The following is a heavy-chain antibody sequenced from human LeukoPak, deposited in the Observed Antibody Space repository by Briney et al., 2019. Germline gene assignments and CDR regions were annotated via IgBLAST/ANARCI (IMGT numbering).Heavy chain of an antibody. Sequence: PSETLSLTCTVSGGSISSYYWSWIRQPPGKGLEWIGYIYYTGSTNYNPSLKSRVTISVDTSKNLFSLKLTSGTAADTAVYYCARRRVGAISSYNWFDPWGQGPLVTVSS. V-gene: IGHV4-59*08. D-gene: IGHD1-26*01. CDR3: ARRRVGAISSYNWFDP. CDR2: IYYTGST. J-gene: IGHJ5*02. CDR1: GGSISSYY.